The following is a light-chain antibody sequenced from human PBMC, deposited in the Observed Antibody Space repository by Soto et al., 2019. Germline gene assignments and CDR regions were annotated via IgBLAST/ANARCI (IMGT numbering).Light chain of an antibody. J-gene: IGKJ1*01. V-gene: IGKV1-5*01. Sequence: DIQMTKSPSTLSESVGDRVAITCRASQSISSWLAWYQQKPGKAPNLLIYDASALESGVPSRFSGSGSGTEFTLTISSLQPDDFATYYCQQYNSYSQTFGQGTKVDIK. CDR2: DAS. CDR3: QQYNSYSQT. CDR1: QSISSW.